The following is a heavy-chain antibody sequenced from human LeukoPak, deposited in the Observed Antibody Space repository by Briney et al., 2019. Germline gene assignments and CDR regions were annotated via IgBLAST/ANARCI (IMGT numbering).Heavy chain of an antibody. D-gene: IGHD3-10*02. J-gene: IGHJ6*04. CDR3: AELGITMVGGV. V-gene: IGHV3-7*01. CDR2: IYLDGSRA. CDR1: GFTFTNYW. Sequence: GGSLRLSCAVSGFTFTNYWMSWARQSPGKGLEWVANIYLDGSRAYYVDSVKGRFTISRDNAKNSLYLQMNSLRAEDTAVYYCAELGITMVGGVWGKGTTVTISS.